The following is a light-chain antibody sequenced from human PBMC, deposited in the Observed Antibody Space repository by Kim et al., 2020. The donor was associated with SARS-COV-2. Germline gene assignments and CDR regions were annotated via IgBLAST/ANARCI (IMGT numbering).Light chain of an antibody. Sequence: QSVLTQPPSVSGAPGQRVTISCTGSSSTIGAGHDVYWYQQLPGTAPKLLIYGNNNRPSGVPDRFSGSKSGTSASLAITGLQAEDETDYYCQSYDSSLSGYVFGTGTKVTVL. V-gene: IGLV1-40*01. CDR1: SSTIGAGHD. CDR2: GNN. J-gene: IGLJ1*01. CDR3: QSYDSSLSGYV.